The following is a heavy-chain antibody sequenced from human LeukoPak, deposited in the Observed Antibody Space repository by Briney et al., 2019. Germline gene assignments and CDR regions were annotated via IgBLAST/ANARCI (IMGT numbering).Heavy chain of an antibody. Sequence: GASVKVSCKASGYTFTDYYMHWVRQAPGQGLEWMGWINSNSRGTDSAQKFQGRFSMTRDTSISTAYMELSRLRSDDTAVYYCARRAREYSHDAFDIWGQGTMVTVSS. D-gene: IGHD5-18*01. CDR2: INSNSRGT. J-gene: IGHJ3*02. CDR3: ARRAREYSHDAFDI. V-gene: IGHV1-2*02. CDR1: GYTFTDYY.